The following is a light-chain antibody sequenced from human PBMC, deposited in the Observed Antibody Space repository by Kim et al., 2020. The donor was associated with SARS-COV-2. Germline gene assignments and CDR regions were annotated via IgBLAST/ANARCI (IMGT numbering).Light chain of an antibody. J-gene: IGKJ3*01. CDR3: QYYTSPPFT. Sequence: EIVMTQSPATLSVSPGEGVTLSCRASQSIRSNLVWYQQKAGQAPRLLIYGASTRVTGTPARFSGSGSGTEFTLSISSLQSEDFAVYYCQYYTSPPFTLGPGTKVDIK. V-gene: IGKV3-15*01. CDR1: QSIRSN. CDR2: GAS.